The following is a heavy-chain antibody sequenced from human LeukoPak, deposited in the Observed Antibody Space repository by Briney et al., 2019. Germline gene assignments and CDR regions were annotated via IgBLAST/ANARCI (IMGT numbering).Heavy chain of an antibody. D-gene: IGHD3-22*01. V-gene: IGHV1-18*01. CDR3: ARDYGLANNKWFDTFDI. J-gene: IGHJ3*02. CDR1: GYTFTSYG. CDR2: ISAYNGNT. Sequence: GASVKVSCKASGYTFTSYGISWVRQAPGQGLEWMGWISAYNGNTNYAQKLQGRVTMTTDTSTSTVYMELSSLRSDDTAAYYCARDYGLANNKWFDTFDIWGQGTMVTVSS.